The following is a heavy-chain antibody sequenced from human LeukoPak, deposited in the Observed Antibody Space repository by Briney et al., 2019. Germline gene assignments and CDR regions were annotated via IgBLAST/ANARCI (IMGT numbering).Heavy chain of an antibody. V-gene: IGHV3-48*01. CDR1: GFPFSDYS. Sequence: PGGSPRLSCAASGFPFSDYSMNWVRQAPGKGLEWISYIGIDSGRTKYADSVKGRFTISGDKARNSLYLQMNSLRVEDTAVYFCARDHRYAFDNWGQGTLVTVSS. CDR3: ARDHRYAFDN. D-gene: IGHD1-1*01. J-gene: IGHJ4*02. CDR2: IGIDSGRT.